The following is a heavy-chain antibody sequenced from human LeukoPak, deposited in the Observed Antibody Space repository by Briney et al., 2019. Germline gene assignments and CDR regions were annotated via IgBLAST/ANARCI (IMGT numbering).Heavy chain of an antibody. CDR1: GFTFSSYG. V-gene: IGHV3-9*01. CDR2: ISWNSGSI. D-gene: IGHD2-2*01. Sequence: GRSLRLSCAASGFTFSSYGMHWVRQAPGKGLEWVSGISWNSGSIGYADSVKGRFTISRDNAKNSLYLQMNSLRAEDTALYYCAKDLGYCSSTSCFRPTIYGMDVWGQGTTVTVSS. CDR3: AKDLGYCSSTSCFRPTIYGMDV. J-gene: IGHJ6*02.